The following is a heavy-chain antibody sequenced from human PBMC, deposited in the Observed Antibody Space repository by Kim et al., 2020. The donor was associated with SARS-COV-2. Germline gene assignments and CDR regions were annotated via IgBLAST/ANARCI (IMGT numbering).Heavy chain of an antibody. V-gene: IGHV4-39*01. CDR1: GGSISSSSYY. D-gene: IGHD4-4*01. J-gene: IGHJ6*02. Sequence: SETLSLTCTVSGGSISSSSYYWGWIRQPPGKGLEWIGSIYYSGSTYYNPSLKSRVTISVDTSKNQFSLKLSSVTAADTAVYYCARPGLGTDSKDVEYYYYGMDVWGQGTTVTVSS. CDR3: ARPGLGTDSKDVEYYYYGMDV. CDR2: IYYSGST.